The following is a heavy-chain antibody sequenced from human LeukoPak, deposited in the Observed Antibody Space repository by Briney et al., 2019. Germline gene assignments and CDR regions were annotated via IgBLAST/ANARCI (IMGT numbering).Heavy chain of an antibody. CDR3: ARRPGAGSRDCWFDP. D-gene: IGHD2-21*01. CDR2: ISTSGDT. Sequence: PSETLSLTCAVYGGSFSGYYWGWIRQPAGKGLEWIGRISTSGDTHYNPSLKSRVTISVGTSKNQFSLKLSSVTAADTAVYYCARRPGAGSRDCWFDPWGQGTLVTVSS. CDR1: GGSFSGYY. J-gene: IGHJ5*02. V-gene: IGHV4-59*10.